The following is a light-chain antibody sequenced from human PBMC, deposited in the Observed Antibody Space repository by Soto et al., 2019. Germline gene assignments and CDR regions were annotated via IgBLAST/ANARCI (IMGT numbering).Light chain of an antibody. J-gene: IGKJ5*01. V-gene: IGKV3-11*01. Sequence: EIVLTQSPATLSLSPGERATLSCRASQSVSSYLAWYQQKPGQAPRLLIYDASNRATGIPARFSGSGSGTDFTVTISGLEPEDFAVYYCQQRSNWPPGGTFGQGTRLEIK. CDR2: DAS. CDR1: QSVSSY. CDR3: QQRSNWPPGGT.